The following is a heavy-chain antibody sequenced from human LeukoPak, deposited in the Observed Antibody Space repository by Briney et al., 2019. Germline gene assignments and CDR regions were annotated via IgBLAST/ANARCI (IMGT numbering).Heavy chain of an antibody. D-gene: IGHD4-17*01. Sequence: PGTSLSLSCAASGFTFNKYAMSWVRQAPEKGLEWVSSVSIGGGSREYADSVKGRFTISRDNSQNTLYLQLNSLRVGDTAVYYCAKLSTYGDSTEDHWGQGTLVTVSS. V-gene: IGHV3-23*01. J-gene: IGHJ4*02. CDR2: VSIGGGSR. CDR1: GFTFNKYA. CDR3: AKLSTYGDSTEDH.